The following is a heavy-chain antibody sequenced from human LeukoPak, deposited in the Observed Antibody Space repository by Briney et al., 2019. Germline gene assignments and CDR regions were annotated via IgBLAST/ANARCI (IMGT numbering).Heavy chain of an antibody. J-gene: IGHJ5*02. D-gene: IGHD6-13*01. Sequence: PGGSLRLSCAASGFTVSSNYMPWVRQAPGKGLERASIIYSGGSTYYADSVKGRFTISRDNSKNTLYLQMNSLRAEDTAVYYCAKVPSIAAALRNNWFDPWGQGTLVTVSS. CDR2: IYSGGST. V-gene: IGHV3-66*01. CDR1: GFTVSSNY. CDR3: AKVPSIAAALRNNWFDP.